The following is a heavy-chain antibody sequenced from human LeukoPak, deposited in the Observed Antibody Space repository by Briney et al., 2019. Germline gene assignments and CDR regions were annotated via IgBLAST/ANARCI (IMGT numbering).Heavy chain of an antibody. Sequence: GASVKVSCKASGYTFTSYGISWVRQAPGQGLEWMGWISAYNGNTNYAQKLQGRVTMTTDTSTSTAYMELRSLRSDDTAVYYCARGSGGSGSYYKNTNYYYYYYMDVWGKGTTVTISS. CDR1: GYTFTSYG. CDR2: ISAYNGNT. CDR3: ARGSGGSGSYYKNTNYYYYYYMDV. V-gene: IGHV1-18*01. D-gene: IGHD3-10*01. J-gene: IGHJ6*03.